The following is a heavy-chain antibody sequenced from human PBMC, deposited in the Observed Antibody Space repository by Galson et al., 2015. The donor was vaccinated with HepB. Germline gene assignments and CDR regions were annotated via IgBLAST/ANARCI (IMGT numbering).Heavy chain of an antibody. CDR1: GSTFSSYT. CDR3: ARVVRGGTDAFDI. CDR2: IIPILGIA. Sequence: SVKVSCKASGSTFSSYTISWVRQAPGQGLEWMGRIIPILGIANYAQKFQGRVTITADKSTSTAYMELSSLRSEDTAVYYCARVVRGGTDAFDIWGQGTMVTVSS. D-gene: IGHD3-10*02. V-gene: IGHV1-69*02. J-gene: IGHJ3*02.